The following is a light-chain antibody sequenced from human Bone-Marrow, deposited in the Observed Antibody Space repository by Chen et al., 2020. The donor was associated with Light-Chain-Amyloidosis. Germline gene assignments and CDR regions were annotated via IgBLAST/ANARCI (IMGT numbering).Light chain of an antibody. J-gene: IGLJ2*01. CDR3: QSADSSGTYEVI. CDR1: DLPTKY. Sequence: SYELTQPPSVSVSPGQTARITCSGDDLPTKYAYWYQQKPGQAPVLVIHRDTERPSGISERFSGSSSVTTATLTISGVQAEDEADYHCQSADSSGTYEVIVGGVTKLTVL. CDR2: RDT. V-gene: IGLV3-25*03.